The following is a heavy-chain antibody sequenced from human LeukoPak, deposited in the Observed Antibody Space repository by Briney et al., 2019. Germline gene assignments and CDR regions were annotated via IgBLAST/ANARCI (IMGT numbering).Heavy chain of an antibody. CDR3: ARDSEVVTYYYYYGMDV. CDR1: GFTFSSYA. Sequence: GGSLRLSCAASGFTFSSYAMHWVRQAPGKGLEWVAVISYDGSNKYYADSVKGRFTISRDNSKNTLYLQMNSLRAEDTAVYYCARDSEVVTYYYYYGMDVWGQGTTVTVSS. D-gene: IGHD3-22*01. CDR2: ISYDGSNK. J-gene: IGHJ6*02. V-gene: IGHV3-30-3*01.